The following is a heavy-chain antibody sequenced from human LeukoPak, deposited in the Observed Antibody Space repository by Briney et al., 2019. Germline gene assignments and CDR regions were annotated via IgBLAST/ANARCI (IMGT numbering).Heavy chain of an antibody. CDR2: ISSSSSYI. J-gene: IGHJ4*02. CDR3: ARVDQWLRLVN. CDR1: GFTFSSYS. V-gene: IGHV3-21*01. D-gene: IGHD5-12*01. Sequence: GGSLRLSCAASGFTFSSYSMTWVRQAPGKGLEWVSSISSSSSYIYYADSVKGRFTISRDNAKNSLYLQMNSLRAEDTAVYYCARVDQWLRLVNWGQGTLVTVSS.